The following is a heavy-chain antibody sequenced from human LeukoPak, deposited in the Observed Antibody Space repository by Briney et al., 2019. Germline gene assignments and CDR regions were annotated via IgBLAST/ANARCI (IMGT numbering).Heavy chain of an antibody. D-gene: IGHD3-16*01. Sequence: GGSLRLSCAASGFTFSSYAMQWVRQAPGKGLEWVTAISYDGSDKFYADSVKGRFTISRDSSKNTLYLQMNSLRTEDTALYYCARAGFGAGDYYYYMDVWAKGPRSPSP. CDR2: ISYDGSDK. CDR1: GFTFSSYA. V-gene: IGHV3-30*01. CDR3: ARAGFGAGDYYYYMDV. J-gene: IGHJ6*03.